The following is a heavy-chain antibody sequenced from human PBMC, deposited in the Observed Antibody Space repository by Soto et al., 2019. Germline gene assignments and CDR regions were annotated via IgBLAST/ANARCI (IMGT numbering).Heavy chain of an antibody. Sequence: GGSLRLSCAASGFTFSSYSMNLVRQAPGKGLEWVSYISRSSSTIYYADSVKGRFTISRENAKNSLYRQMNSLRDEDTAVYDCARGKGRSLSSYYYGMDVWAQGATVTVSS. CDR1: GFTFSSYS. V-gene: IGHV3-48*02. J-gene: IGHJ6*02. CDR2: ISRSSSTI. D-gene: IGHD1-26*01. CDR3: ARGKGRSLSSYYYGMDV.